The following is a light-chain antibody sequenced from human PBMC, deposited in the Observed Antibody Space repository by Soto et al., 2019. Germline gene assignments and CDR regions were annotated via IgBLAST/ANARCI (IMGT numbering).Light chain of an antibody. CDR2: SNN. V-gene: IGLV1-47*02. J-gene: IGLJ1*01. CDR1: SSNIGSNY. CDR3: AAWDDSLSGRV. Sequence: QSVLTQPPSASGTPGQRVTISCSGSSSNIGSNYVYWYQQLPGTAPKLLIYSNNQRPSGVPDRFSGSKSGTSASLAISGLRSEDEADYYCAAWDDSLSGRVFGTGTKVNVL.